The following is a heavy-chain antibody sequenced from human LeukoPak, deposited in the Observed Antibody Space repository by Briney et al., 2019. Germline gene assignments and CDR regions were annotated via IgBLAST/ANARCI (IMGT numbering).Heavy chain of an antibody. D-gene: IGHD3-22*01. CDR3: AKPNAADYYDSSGSYFDY. J-gene: IGHJ4*02. Sequence: GGSLRLSCAASGFTFEDYGMSWVRQAPGKGLEWVSGINWNGGSTDYADSVKGRFTISRDNAKNSLYLQMNSLRAEDTALYYCAKPNAADYYDSSGSYFDYWGQGTLVTVSS. CDR2: INWNGGST. V-gene: IGHV3-20*04. CDR1: GFTFEDYG.